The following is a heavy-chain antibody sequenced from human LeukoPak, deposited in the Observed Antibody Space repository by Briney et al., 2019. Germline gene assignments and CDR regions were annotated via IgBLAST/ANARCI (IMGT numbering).Heavy chain of an antibody. CDR1: GGSFSGYY. CDR2: INHSGST. D-gene: IGHD3-9*01. V-gene: IGHV4-34*01. Sequence: PSETLSLTCAVYGGSFSGYYWSWIRQPPGKGLEWIGEINHSGSTNYNPSLKSRVTISVDTSKNQFSLKLSSATAADTAVYYCASAYDILTGGMDYWGQGTLVTVSS. J-gene: IGHJ4*02. CDR3: ASAYDILTGGMDY.